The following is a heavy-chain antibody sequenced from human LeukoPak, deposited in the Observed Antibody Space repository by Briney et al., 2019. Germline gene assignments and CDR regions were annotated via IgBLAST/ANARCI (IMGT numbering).Heavy chain of an antibody. D-gene: IGHD5-18*01. Sequence: GGSLRLSCAASGFTFSSYGMHWVRQAPGRGLEWVAVIWFDESNKYYADSVKGRFTISRDNSKNTLYLQMNSLRAEDTAVYYCARDRGSGYSYGWSPYYYYGMDVWGQGTTVTVSS. V-gene: IGHV3-33*01. CDR1: GFTFSSYG. J-gene: IGHJ6*02. CDR3: ARDRGSGYSYGWSPYYYYGMDV. CDR2: IWFDESNK.